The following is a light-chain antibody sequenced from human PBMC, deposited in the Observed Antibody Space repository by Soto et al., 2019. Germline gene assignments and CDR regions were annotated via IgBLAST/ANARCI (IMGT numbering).Light chain of an antibody. V-gene: IGKV4-1*01. J-gene: IGKJ1*01. CDR3: QQYSTNSWS. CDR2: WAS. Sequence: DIVMTQSPDSLAVSLSERATLNCKSSQSVLYSPNNKNYLAWYQHKPGQPPRLLIFWASIRESGVPARFSGSGSGTDFTLTISSLQSEDVAVYYCQQYSTNSWSFGQGTKVDIK. CDR1: QSVLYSPNNKNY.